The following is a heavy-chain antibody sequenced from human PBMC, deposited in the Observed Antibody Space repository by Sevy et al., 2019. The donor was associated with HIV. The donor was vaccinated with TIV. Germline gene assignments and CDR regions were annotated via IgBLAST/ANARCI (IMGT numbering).Heavy chain of an antibody. V-gene: IGHV3-20*04. CDR3: ARGVLLWFGALLRGYYFDY. Sequence: GGSLRLSCAASGFTFDDYGMSWVRQAPGKGLEWVSGINWNGGSTGYADSVKGRFTISRDNAKNSLYLQMNSLRAEDTALYYCARGVLLWFGALLRGYYFDYWGQGTLVTVSS. J-gene: IGHJ4*02. CDR1: GFTFDDYG. D-gene: IGHD3-10*01. CDR2: INWNGGST.